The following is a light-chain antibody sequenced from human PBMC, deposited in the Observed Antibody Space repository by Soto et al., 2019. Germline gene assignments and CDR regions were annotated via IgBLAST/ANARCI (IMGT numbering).Light chain of an antibody. CDR3: QAWDSSVG. CDR1: KLGGKY. J-gene: IGLJ2*01. CDR2: DDS. V-gene: IGLV3-1*01. Sequence: SYELTQPPSVSVSPGQTASMTCSGDKLGGKYVCWYQQKPGQSPVLLIYDDSKRPSGIPERFSGSNSGNTATLTISGTQAMDEADYYCQAWDSSVGFGGGTKLTVL.